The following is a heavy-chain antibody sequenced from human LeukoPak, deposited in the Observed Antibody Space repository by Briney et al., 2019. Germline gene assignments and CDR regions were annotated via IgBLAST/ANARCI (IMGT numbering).Heavy chain of an antibody. D-gene: IGHD6-13*01. J-gene: IGHJ4*02. V-gene: IGHV1-8*01. CDR2: MNPNSGNT. CDR1: GYTFTSYD. CDR3: ARVRYSSSWLYFDY. Sequence: GASVRVSCKASGYTFTSYDINSVRQAAGQGLEGRGWMNPNSGNTVYAQKFQGRVTMTRNTSISTAYMELSSRRSEYTAVYYCARVRYSSSWLYFDYWSQRTLVTVHS.